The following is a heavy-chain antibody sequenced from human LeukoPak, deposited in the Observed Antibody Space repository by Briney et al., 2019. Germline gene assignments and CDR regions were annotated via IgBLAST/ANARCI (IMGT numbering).Heavy chain of an antibody. CDR2: MNPNSGNT. CDR1: GYTFTSYD. D-gene: IGHD2-8*01. CDR3: ARGIRCTNGVCYFDY. J-gene: IGHJ4*02. V-gene: IGHV1-8*01. Sequence: ASVKVSCKASGYTFTSYDINWVRQATGRGLEWMGWMNPNSGNTGYARKFQGRVTMTRNTSISTAYMELSSLRSEDTAVYYCARGIRCTNGVCYFDYWGQGTLVTVSS.